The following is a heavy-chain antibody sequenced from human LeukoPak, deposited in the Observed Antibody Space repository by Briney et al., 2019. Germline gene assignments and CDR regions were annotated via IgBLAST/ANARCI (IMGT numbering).Heavy chain of an antibody. CDR2: ISAYTGNI. J-gene: IGHJ6*03. CDR1: GYPFTRYG. D-gene: IGHD6-19*01. Sequence: APVKVSCKASGYPFTRYGISWVRQASGHPLEWMGWISAYTGNINYAQKLQCRVTMTTDTSTSTAYMELRSLRSDDTAVYYCARDAGYSSGWYSDYYYYYMDVWGKGTTVTISS. CDR3: ARDAGYSSGWYSDYYYYYMDV. V-gene: IGHV1-18*01.